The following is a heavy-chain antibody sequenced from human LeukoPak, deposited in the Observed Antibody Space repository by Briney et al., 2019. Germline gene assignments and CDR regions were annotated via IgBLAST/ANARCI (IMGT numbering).Heavy chain of an antibody. Sequence: SETLSLTCTVSGGSIGTTNYYWGWLRQPPGRGLEWIGSIYYSETTYDNPSLESRVTISIETSKNQFSLKLSSVTAADTAVYYCARLGSSGYYFDYWGQGTLVTVSS. CDR1: GGSIGTTNYY. J-gene: IGHJ4*02. CDR3: ARLGSSGYYFDY. V-gene: IGHV4-39*01. CDR2: IYYSETT. D-gene: IGHD3-22*01.